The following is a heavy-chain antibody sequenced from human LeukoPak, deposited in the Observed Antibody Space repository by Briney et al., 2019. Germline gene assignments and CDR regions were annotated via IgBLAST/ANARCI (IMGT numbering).Heavy chain of an antibody. V-gene: IGHV4-39*01. CDR3: ARLVVARIYPDYFDY. Sequence: PSETLSLTCTVSGGSISGSSYFWGWIRQPPGKGLEWIGSIYYSGSTYYNPSLKSRVTISVDTSKNQFSLKLSSVTAADTAVYYCARLVVARIYPDYFDYWGQGTLVTVSS. CDR1: GGSISGSSYF. CDR2: IYYSGST. D-gene: IGHD2-2*01. J-gene: IGHJ4*02.